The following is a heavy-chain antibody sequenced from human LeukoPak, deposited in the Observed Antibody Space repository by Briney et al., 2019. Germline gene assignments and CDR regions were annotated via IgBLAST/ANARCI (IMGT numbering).Heavy chain of an antibody. V-gene: IGHV3-33*01. J-gene: IGHJ6*02. CDR2: ISSDESEK. Sequence: PGGSLRLSCAAYGFTVNTYGMHWVRQAPGKGLEGLALISSDESEKYYAVSVKGRFTVSRDSSKNTLYLQMNSLRGEDTCIYYCARDRVEGTDSYGFFFYGVDVWGQGTAVAVSS. D-gene: IGHD1-7*01. CDR3: ARDRVEGTDSYGFFFYGVDV. CDR1: GFTVNTYG.